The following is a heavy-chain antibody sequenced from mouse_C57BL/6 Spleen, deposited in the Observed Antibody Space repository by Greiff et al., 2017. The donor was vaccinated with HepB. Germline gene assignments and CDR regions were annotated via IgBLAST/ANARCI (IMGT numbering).Heavy chain of an antibody. CDR3: ARQVVATGYFDV. V-gene: IGHV5-6*02. CDR2: ISSGGSYT. D-gene: IGHD1-1*01. J-gene: IGHJ1*03. CDR1: GFTFSSYG. Sequence: DVKLVESGGDLVKPGGSLKLSCAASGFTFSSYGMSWVRQTPDKRLEWVATISSGGSYTYYPDSVKGRFTISRDNAKNTLYLQMSSLKSEDTAMYYCARQVVATGYFDVWGTGTTVTVSS.